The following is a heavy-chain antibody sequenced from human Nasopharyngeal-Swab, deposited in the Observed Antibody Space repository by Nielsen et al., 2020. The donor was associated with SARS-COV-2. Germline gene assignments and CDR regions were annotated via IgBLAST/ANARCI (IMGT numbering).Heavy chain of an antibody. CDR3: AREAFDSTTYYYYMDV. V-gene: IGHV3-13*05. D-gene: IGHD1-1*01. Sequence: GESLKISCAASGFTFSSYDMHWVRQATGKGLEWVSAIGTAGDPYYPGSVKSRFTISRENAKNSLYLQMNSLRPGDTAVYYCAREAFDSTTYYYYMDVWGKGTTVTVSS. J-gene: IGHJ6*03. CDR2: IGTAGDP. CDR1: GFTFSSYD.